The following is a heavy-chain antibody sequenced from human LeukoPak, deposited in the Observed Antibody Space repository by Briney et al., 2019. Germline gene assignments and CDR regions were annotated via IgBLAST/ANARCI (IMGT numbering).Heavy chain of an antibody. CDR1: GFTFGDYA. V-gene: IGHV3-49*03. CDR2: IRSKAYGGTT. Sequence: LRLSCTASGFTFGDYAMSWFRQAPGKGLEWVGYIRSKAYGGTTEYAASVKGRFTISRDDSKSIAYLQMNSLKTEDTAVYYCTRAWDDFWSRQLDYWGQGTLVTVSS. D-gene: IGHD3-3*01. CDR3: TRAWDDFWSRQLDY. J-gene: IGHJ4*02.